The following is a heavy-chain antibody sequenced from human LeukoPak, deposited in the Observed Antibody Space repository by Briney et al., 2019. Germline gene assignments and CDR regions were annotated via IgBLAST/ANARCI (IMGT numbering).Heavy chain of an antibody. V-gene: IGHV3-30*18. CDR2: ISYDGSNK. D-gene: IGHD3-10*01. J-gene: IGHJ4*02. CDR3: AKSVMVRTLLNPFDY. Sequence: GGSLRLSCAASGFTFSSYGMHWVRQAPGKGLEWVAVISYDGSNKYYADSVKGRFTISRDNSKNTLYLQMNSLRAEDTAVYYCAKSVMVRTLLNPFDYWGQGTLVIVSS. CDR1: GFTFSSYG.